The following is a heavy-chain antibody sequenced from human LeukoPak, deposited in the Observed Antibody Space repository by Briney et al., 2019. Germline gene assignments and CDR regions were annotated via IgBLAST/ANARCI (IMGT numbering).Heavy chain of an antibody. D-gene: IGHD3-16*01. J-gene: IGHJ4*02. CDR2: IVVGSGNT. V-gene: IGHV1-58*02. CDR3: APTRGMGVDY. Sequence: ASVKVSCKASGFTSTSSAMQWVRQARGQRLEWIGWIVVGSGNTNYAQKFQERVTITRDMSTSTAYMELSSLRSEDTAVYYCAPTRGMGVDYWGQGTLVTVSS. CDR1: GFTSTSSA.